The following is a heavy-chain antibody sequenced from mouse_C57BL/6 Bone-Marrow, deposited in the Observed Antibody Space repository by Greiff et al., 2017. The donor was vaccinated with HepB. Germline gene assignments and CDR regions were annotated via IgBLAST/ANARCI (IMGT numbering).Heavy chain of an antibody. D-gene: IGHD1-1*01. CDR3: ARLHSYCIRYPFFYYSDD. Sequence: VKLVESGAELMKPGASVKLSCKATGYTFTGYWIEWVKQRPGHGPEWIGEILPGSGSTNYNEKFKGKATFTADTCSNTAYMQLITLTTEDSAIYYCARLHSYCIRYPFFYYSDDWGQGTTLTVSS. CDR1: GYTFTGYW. J-gene: IGHJ2*01. CDR2: ILPGSGST. V-gene: IGHV1-9*01.